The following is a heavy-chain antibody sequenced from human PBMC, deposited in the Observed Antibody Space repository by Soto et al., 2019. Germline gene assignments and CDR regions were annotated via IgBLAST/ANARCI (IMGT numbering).Heavy chain of an antibody. CDR1: GFSLSNARMG. J-gene: IGHJ6*02. CDR3: ARIDYYDSRNNFHYYDRDI. Sequence: QVTLKESGPVLVKPTETLTLTCTVSGFSLSNARMGVSWIRQPQGNPLEWLAHIFSNDDKSYSTSLTSRLTISKHTDKSQLVLTMTNIDPVDTATYYCARIDYYDSRNNFHYYDRDIWGQWTRVTVS. V-gene: IGHV2-26*01. CDR2: IFSNDDK. D-gene: IGHD3-22*01.